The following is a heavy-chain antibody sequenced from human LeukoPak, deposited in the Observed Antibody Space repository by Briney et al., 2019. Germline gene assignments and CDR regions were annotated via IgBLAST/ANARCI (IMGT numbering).Heavy chain of an antibody. D-gene: IGHD4-17*01. CDR2: FYTSGST. V-gene: IGHV4-4*07. CDR3: ATTTYDYGEIFDY. CDR1: GGSISTYY. J-gene: IGHJ4*02. Sequence: SETLSLTCTVSGGSISTYYWSWIRQPAGQGLEWIGRFYTSGSTNYNPSLKSRVTMSVDTSKNQFSLKLSSVTAADTAVYYCATTTYDYGEIFDYWGQGTLVTVSS.